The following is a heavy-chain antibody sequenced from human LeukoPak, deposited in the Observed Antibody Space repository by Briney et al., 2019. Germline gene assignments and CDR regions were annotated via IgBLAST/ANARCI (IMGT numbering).Heavy chain of an antibody. CDR1: GGSITSGGFY. J-gene: IGHJ4*02. D-gene: IGHD5-24*01. Sequence: PSETLSLTCTVSGGSITSGGFYWNWIRQHPGKGLEWIGYIYYSGSTYYNPSLKSQVTMSVDTSKNQFSLKLSSVTAADTAVYYCARTGGYNPFDYWGQGTLVTVSS. CDR3: ARTGGYNPFDY. V-gene: IGHV4-31*01. CDR2: IYYSGST.